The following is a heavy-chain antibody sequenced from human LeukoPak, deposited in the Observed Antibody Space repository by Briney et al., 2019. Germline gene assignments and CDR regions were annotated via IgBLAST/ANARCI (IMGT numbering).Heavy chain of an antibody. D-gene: IGHD4-17*01. CDR1: GGSITSYY. V-gene: IGHV4-59*01. CDR2: IYYSGRT. CDR3: ARGPTRYYFDY. Sequence: SETLSLTCTVSGGSITSYYWSCIRQPPGKGLEYIGYIYYSGRTNYNPSLKSRVTMSVDASKNQFSLNLISVTAADTAVYYCARGPTRYYFDYWGQGTLVTVSS. J-gene: IGHJ4*02.